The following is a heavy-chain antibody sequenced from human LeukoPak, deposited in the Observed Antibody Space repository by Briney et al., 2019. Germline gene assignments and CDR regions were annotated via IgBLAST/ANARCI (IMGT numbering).Heavy chain of an antibody. Sequence: GGSLRLSCAASGFTFSSYNMNWVRQAPGKGLEWVSSISSSSSYIYYADSVKGRFTISRDNAKNSLYLQMNSLRAEDTALYYCARGQQLVVFFHYYYYMDVWGKGTTVTVSS. CDR1: GFTFSSYN. J-gene: IGHJ6*03. V-gene: IGHV3-21*04. CDR2: ISSSSSYI. D-gene: IGHD6-13*01. CDR3: ARGQQLVVFFHYYYYMDV.